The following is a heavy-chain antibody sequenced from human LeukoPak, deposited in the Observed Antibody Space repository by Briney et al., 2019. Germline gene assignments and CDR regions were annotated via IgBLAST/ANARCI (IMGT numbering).Heavy chain of an antibody. CDR3: ARLAVPPDELGFDP. CDR1: GVSISSGGYY. Sequence: SQTLSLTCTVSGVSISSGGYYWSWIRQHPGKGLEWIGYIYYSGSTYYNPSLKSRVTISVDTSKNQFSLKLSSVTAADTAVYYCARLAVPPDELGFDPWGQGTLVTVSS. D-gene: IGHD1-1*01. V-gene: IGHV4-31*03. J-gene: IGHJ5*02. CDR2: IYYSGST.